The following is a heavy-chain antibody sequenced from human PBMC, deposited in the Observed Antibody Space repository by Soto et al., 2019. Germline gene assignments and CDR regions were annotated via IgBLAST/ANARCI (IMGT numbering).Heavy chain of an antibody. Sequence: PWETLSLTCAVYGGSFSGYYWSWIRQPPGKGLEWIGEINQSGSTNYNPSLKSRVTISVDTSKNQFSLKLSSVTAADTAVYYCARVGSLRIPMIVDPIGYYYYGMDVWGQGTTVTVSS. CDR3: ARVGSLRIPMIVDPIGYYYYGMDV. D-gene: IGHD3-22*01. CDR1: GGSFSGYY. CDR2: INQSGST. J-gene: IGHJ6*02. V-gene: IGHV4-34*01.